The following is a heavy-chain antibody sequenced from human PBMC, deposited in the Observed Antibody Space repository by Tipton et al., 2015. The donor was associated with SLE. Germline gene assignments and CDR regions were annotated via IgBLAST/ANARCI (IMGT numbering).Heavy chain of an antibody. V-gene: IGHV4-30-2*01. CDR1: GGSISSGGYS. D-gene: IGHD2-15*01. CDR3: AKAHSGGAIAY. CDR2: IYHSGRT. J-gene: IGHJ4*02. Sequence: TLSLTCAVSGGSISSGGYSWSWIRQPPGKGLEWIGYIYHSGRTAYNPSLKSRVTISVDGSKNQFSLKLDSVTAADTAVYYCAKAHSGGAIAYWGQGTLVTVSS.